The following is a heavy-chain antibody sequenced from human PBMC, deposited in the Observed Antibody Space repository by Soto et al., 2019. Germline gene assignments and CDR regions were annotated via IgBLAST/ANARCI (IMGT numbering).Heavy chain of an antibody. V-gene: IGHV4-59*08. CDR2: IYYSGST. CDR1: GGSISSYY. J-gene: IGHJ5*02. Sequence: QVQLQESGPGLVKPSETLSLTCTVSGGSISSYYWSWIRQPPGTGLEWIGYIYYSGSTNYNPSLKSRVTISVDTSKNQFSLKLSSVTAADTAVYYCARHLYGSGERFDPWGQGTLVTVSS. D-gene: IGHD3-10*01. CDR3: ARHLYGSGERFDP.